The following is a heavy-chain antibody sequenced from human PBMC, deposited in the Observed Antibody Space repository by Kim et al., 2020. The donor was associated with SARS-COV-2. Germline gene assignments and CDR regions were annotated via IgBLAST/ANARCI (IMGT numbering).Heavy chain of an antibody. D-gene: IGHD6-6*01. J-gene: IGHJ5*02. V-gene: IGHV3-49*03. CDR2: IRSKAYGGTT. CDR3: TREEYSSSSDSDP. Sequence: GGSLRLSCTASGFTFGDYAMSWFRQAPGKGLEWVGFIRSKAYGGTTEYAASVKGRFTISRDDSKSIAYLQMNSLKTEDTAVYYCTREEYSSSSDSDPWGQGTLVTVSS. CDR1: GFTFGDYA.